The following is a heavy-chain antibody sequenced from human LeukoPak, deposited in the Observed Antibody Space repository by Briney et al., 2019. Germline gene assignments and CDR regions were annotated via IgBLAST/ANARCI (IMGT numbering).Heavy chain of an antibody. V-gene: IGHV4-59*01. CDR1: GGSISSYY. CDR2: IYYSGST. Sequence: PSETLSLTCTVSGGSISSYYWSWIRQPPGKGLEWIGYIYYSGSTNYNPSLKSRVTISVDTSKNQFSLKLSSVTAADTAVYYCARALGYCSSTSCYQFDYWGQGTLVTVSS. J-gene: IGHJ4*02. CDR3: ARALGYCSSTSCYQFDY. D-gene: IGHD2-2*01.